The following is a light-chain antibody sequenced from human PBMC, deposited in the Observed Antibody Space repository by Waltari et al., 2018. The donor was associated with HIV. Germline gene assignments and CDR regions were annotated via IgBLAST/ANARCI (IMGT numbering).Light chain of an antibody. CDR1: SGHNSYA. CDR3: QTWATGIRV. CDR2: LKSDGSH. V-gene: IGLV4-69*01. Sequence: QLVLTQSPSASASLGASVKLTCTLSSGHNSYAIAWHQQQPEKGPRYLMKLKSDGSHKKGGGIPERCRGSSCGAERYLTISSRQSEDGADYYCQTWATGIRVFGGGTKLTVL. J-gene: IGLJ3*02.